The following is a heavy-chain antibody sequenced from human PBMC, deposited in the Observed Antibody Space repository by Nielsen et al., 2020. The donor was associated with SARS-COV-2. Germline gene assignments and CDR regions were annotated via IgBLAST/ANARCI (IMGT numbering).Heavy chain of an antibody. CDR3: ARDKGDIVVVPAASEGWYFDL. D-gene: IGHD2-2*01. V-gene: IGHV3-33*01. CDR2: IWYDGSNK. Sequence: GESLKISCAASGFTFSSYGMHWVRQAPGKGLEWVAVIWYDGSNKYYADSVKGRFTISRDNSKNTLYLQMNSLRAEDTAVYYCARDKGDIVVVPAASEGWYFDLWGRGTLVTVSS. CDR1: GFTFSSYG. J-gene: IGHJ2*01.